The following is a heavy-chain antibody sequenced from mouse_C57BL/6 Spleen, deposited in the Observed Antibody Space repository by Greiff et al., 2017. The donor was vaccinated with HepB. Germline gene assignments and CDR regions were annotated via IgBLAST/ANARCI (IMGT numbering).Heavy chain of an antibody. Sequence: QVQLKQSGAELVRPGASVTLSCKASGYTFTDYEMHWVKQTPVHGLEWIGAIDPETGGTAYNQKFKGKAILTADKSSSTAYMELRSLTSEDSAVYYCTREGLRRGSWFAYWGQGTLVTVSA. V-gene: IGHV1-15*01. CDR2: IDPETGGT. J-gene: IGHJ3*01. CDR1: GYTFTDYE. CDR3: TREGLRRGSWFAY. D-gene: IGHD2-4*01.